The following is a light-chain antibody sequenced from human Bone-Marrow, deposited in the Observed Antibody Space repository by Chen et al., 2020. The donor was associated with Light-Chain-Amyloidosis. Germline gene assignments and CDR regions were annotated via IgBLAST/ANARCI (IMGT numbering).Light chain of an antibody. J-gene: IGKJ1*01. V-gene: IGKV2-28*01. CDR1: QSLLHSNGYNY. CDR3: MQALQTPWT. Sequence: DIVMTKSPRSLPVTPGELVFISCSSSQSLLHSNGYNYLDWYLEKPGQSPQLLIYLGSNRASGVPDRFSGSGSGTDFTLKISRVEAEDVGVYYCMQALQTPWTFGQGTKVEIK. CDR2: LGS.